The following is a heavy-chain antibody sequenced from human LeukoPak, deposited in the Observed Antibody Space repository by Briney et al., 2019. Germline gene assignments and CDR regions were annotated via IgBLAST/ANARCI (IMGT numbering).Heavy chain of an antibody. V-gene: IGHV3-48*03. CDR2: ISSSGSTI. J-gene: IGHJ4*02. CDR3: ANDYGVAANHPAY. CDR1: GFTFSSYE. Sequence: GGSLRLSCAASGFTFSSYEMNWVRQAPGKGLEWVSYISSSGSTIYYADSVKGRFTISRDNSKNTLYLQMNSLRAEDTAVYYCANDYGVAANHPAYWGQGTLVTVSS. D-gene: IGHD2-15*01.